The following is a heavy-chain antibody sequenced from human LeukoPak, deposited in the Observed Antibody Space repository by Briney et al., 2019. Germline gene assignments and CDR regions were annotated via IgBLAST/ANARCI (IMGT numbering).Heavy chain of an antibody. CDR2: ISYDGSNK. Sequence: PGGSLRLSCAASGFTFSSYAMHWVRQAPGKGLEWVAVISYDGSNKYYADSVKGRFTISRDNSKNTLYLQMNSLRAEDTAVYYCATYLEQWLVLNYYYGMDVWGQGTTVTVSS. D-gene: IGHD6-19*01. CDR3: ATYLEQWLVLNYYYGMDV. CDR1: GFTFSSYA. V-gene: IGHV3-30-3*01. J-gene: IGHJ6*02.